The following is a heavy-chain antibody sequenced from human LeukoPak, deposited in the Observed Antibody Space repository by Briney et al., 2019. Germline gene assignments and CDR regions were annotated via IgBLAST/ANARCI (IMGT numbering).Heavy chain of an antibody. Sequence: GASVKVSCKASGGTFSSYAISWVRQAPGQGLEWMGGIIPIFGTANYAQKLQGRVTITADESTSTAYMELSSLRSEDTAVYYCARDRHSSSWYGGMDVWGQGTTVTVSS. D-gene: IGHD6-13*01. CDR3: ARDRHSSSWYGGMDV. J-gene: IGHJ6*02. CDR1: GGTFSSYA. CDR2: IIPIFGTA. V-gene: IGHV1-69*13.